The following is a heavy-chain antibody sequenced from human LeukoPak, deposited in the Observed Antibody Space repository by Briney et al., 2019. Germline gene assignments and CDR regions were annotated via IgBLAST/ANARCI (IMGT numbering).Heavy chain of an antibody. Sequence: ASVKVSCKASGYTFTSYGISWVRQAPGQGLEWMGWISAYNGNTNYAQKLQGRVTMTTDTSTSTAYKELRSLRSDDTAVYYCARGGQGLLWLTWFDPWGQGTLVTVSS. CDR3: ARGGQGLLWLTWFDP. D-gene: IGHD3-10*01. CDR1: GYTFTSYG. V-gene: IGHV1-18*01. J-gene: IGHJ5*02. CDR2: ISAYNGNT.